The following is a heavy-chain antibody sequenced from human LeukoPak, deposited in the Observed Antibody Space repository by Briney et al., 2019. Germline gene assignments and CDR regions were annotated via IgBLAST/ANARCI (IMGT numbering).Heavy chain of an antibody. J-gene: IGHJ4*02. D-gene: IGHD3-16*01. V-gene: IGHV3-23*01. CDR3: AREPTAAGYVDY. Sequence: VGSLRLSCAASGFTFSTYAMSWVRQGPGKGLEWVSAISGSGTRTYYADSVKGRFAVSRDNSKNTLYLQMNSLRAEDTAIYYCAREPTAAGYVDYWGQGTLATVSS. CDR2: ISGSGTRT. CDR1: GFTFSTYA.